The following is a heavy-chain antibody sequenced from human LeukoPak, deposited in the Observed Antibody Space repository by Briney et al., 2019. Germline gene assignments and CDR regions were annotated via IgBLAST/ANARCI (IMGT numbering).Heavy chain of an antibody. CDR1: GFTFSSYA. J-gene: IGHJ4*02. D-gene: IGHD2-21*02. CDR2: MSHDGSNN. CDR3: ARDSDPRLSYCGSDCYGPHY. Sequence: GGSLRLSCAVSGFTFSSYAIHWVRQAPGKGLEWVATMSHDGSNNYYVESVKDRFTISRDNSKNTLYLQMNSLRAEDTAVYYCARDSDPRLSYCGSDCYGPHYWGQGTLVTVSS. V-gene: IGHV3-30-3*01.